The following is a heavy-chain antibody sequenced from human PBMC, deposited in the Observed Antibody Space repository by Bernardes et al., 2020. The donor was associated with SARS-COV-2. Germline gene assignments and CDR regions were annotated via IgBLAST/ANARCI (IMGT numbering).Heavy chain of an antibody. J-gene: IGHJ4*02. CDR1: GYTFTAYV. Sequence: ASVKVSCKTSGYTFTAYVIIWLRQAPGEGLEAMGWISEYNGYTNYAQKSQGRVTMTTDTSTSTAYIELRSLRSDDTAVYYCARALISDCSGCRCYTDYGDYFDHWGQGTLLTGSS. D-gene: IGHD2-15*01. CDR2: ISEYNGYT. V-gene: IGHV1-18*01. CDR3: ARALISDCSGCRCYTDYGDYFDH.